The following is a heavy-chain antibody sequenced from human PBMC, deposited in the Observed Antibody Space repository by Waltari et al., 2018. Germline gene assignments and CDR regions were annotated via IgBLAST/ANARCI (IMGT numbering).Heavy chain of an antibody. CDR1: GFTFSNAW. Sequence: EVQLVESGGGLVKPGGSLRLSCAASGFTFSNAWLNWVRQAPGKGLEWVGRIKSKTDGGTTAYASPLNGRFTISRDDSKNMVYLQLNSLQTDDTAIYYCTADRGRFWYFDLWGRGTLVTVSS. D-gene: IGHD3-16*01. V-gene: IGHV3-15*07. CDR3: TADRGRFWYFDL. J-gene: IGHJ2*01. CDR2: IKSKTDGGTT.